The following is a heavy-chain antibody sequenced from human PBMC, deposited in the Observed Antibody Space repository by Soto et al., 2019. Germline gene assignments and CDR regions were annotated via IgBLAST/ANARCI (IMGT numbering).Heavy chain of an antibody. CDR3: ARGHYVASVF. CDR2: IYIDGST. J-gene: IGHJ4*02. D-gene: IGHD3-16*01. Sequence: VQLVETGGGLIQPGGSLRLSCAASGLTVSDNYMTWVRQAPGKGLEWVSVIYIDGSTYYADSVKGRFTISRDNSKNTLFLQMNNLRDEDTAMYYCARGHYVASVFWGQGTLVTVSS. V-gene: IGHV3-53*02. CDR1: GLTVSDNY.